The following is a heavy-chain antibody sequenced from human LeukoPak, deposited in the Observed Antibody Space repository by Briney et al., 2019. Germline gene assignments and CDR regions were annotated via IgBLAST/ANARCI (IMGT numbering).Heavy chain of an antibody. CDR2: IYYSGST. J-gene: IGHJ4*02. V-gene: IGHV4-31*03. Sequence: SETLSLTCTVSGGSISSGGYYWGWIRQHPGKGLEWIGYIYYSGSTYYNPSLKSRVTISVDTSKNQFSLKLSSVTAADTAVYYCARVAPEIAAAVDYWGQGTLVTVSS. CDR3: ARVAPEIAAAVDY. CDR1: GGSISSGGYY. D-gene: IGHD6-13*01.